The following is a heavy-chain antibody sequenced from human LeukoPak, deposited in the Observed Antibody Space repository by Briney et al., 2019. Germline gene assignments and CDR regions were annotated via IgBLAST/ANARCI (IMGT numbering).Heavy chain of an antibody. D-gene: IGHD2-15*01. J-gene: IGHJ4*02. Sequence: SETLSLTCTVSGGSISSGGYYWSWIRQHPGKGLEWIGYTYYSGSTYYNPSLKSRVTISVDTSKNQFSLKLSSVTAADTAVYYCAREIGSGISFDYWGQGTLVTVSS. CDR2: TYYSGST. CDR3: AREIGSGISFDY. V-gene: IGHV4-31*03. CDR1: GGSISSGGYY.